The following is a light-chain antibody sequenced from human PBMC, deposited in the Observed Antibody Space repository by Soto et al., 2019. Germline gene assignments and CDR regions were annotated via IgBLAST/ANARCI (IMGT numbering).Light chain of an antibody. Sequence: EIVLTQSPATLSLSPGERATLSCRASQSVSAYLGWYQQKPGQAPRLLIYGASTRATGIPARFSGSGSGTEFTLTISSLQSEDFAVYYCQQYNNWPPITFGQGTRLEIK. CDR2: GAS. V-gene: IGKV3-15*01. J-gene: IGKJ5*01. CDR3: QQYNNWPPIT. CDR1: QSVSAY.